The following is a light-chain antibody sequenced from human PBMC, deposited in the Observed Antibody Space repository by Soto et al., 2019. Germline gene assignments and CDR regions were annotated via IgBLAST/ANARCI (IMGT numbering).Light chain of an antibody. CDR1: QTINNY. J-gene: IGKJ1*01. CDR3: QQTNTSPLT. Sequence: DIQMTQSPPSLSASAGDSVTITCRSSQTINNYLNWYQQKPGQAPQLLIHTTSTLQSGAPSRFSGSGSGTDYTLTINSLQPEDFATYYCQQTNTSPLTFGQGTK. V-gene: IGKV1-39*01. CDR2: TTS.